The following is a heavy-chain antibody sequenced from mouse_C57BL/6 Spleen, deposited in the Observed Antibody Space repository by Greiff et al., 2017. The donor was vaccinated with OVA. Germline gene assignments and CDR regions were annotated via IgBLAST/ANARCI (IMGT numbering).Heavy chain of an antibody. Sequence: VQLQQSVAELVRPGASVKLSCTASGFNIKNTYMHWVKQRPEQGLAWIGRLDPANGTTKYAPKFQGTATITADTSSNTAYLQLSSLTSEDTAIYYGARPTVGATRDLYWYFDGWGTGTTVTVSS. V-gene: IGHV14-3*01. CDR3: ARPTVGATRDLYWYFDG. CDR1: GFNIKNTY. J-gene: IGHJ1*03. D-gene: IGHD1-1*01. CDR2: LDPANGTT.